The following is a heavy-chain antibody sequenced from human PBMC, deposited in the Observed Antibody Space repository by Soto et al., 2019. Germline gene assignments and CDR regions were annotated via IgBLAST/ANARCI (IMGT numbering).Heavy chain of an antibody. V-gene: IGHV3-23*01. D-gene: IGHD2-2*01. CDR1: GFTFSSYA. Sequence: GGSLRLSCAASGFTFSSYAMSWVRQAPGKGLEWVSAISGSGGSTYYADSVKGRFPISRDNSKNTLYLQMNSLRAEDTAVYYCAKASTTIEDIVVVPAALHRYWGQGTLVTVSS. CDR2: ISGSGGST. CDR3: AKASTTIEDIVVVPAALHRY. J-gene: IGHJ4*02.